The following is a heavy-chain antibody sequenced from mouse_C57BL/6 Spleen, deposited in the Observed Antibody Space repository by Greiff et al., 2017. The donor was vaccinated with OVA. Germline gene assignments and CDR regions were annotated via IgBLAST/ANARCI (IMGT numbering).Heavy chain of an antibody. D-gene: IGHD1-1*01. J-gene: IGHJ1*03. V-gene: IGHV2-2*01. CDR2: IWSGGST. Sequence: QVQLQQSGPGLVQPSQSLSITCTVSGFSLTSYGVHWVRQSPGKGLEWLGVIWSGGSTDYNAAFISRLSISKDNSKSQVFFKMNSLQADDTAIYYCARGDYYYGSSHWYFDVWGTGTTVTVSS. CDR3: ARGDYYYGSSHWYFDV. CDR1: GFSLTSYG.